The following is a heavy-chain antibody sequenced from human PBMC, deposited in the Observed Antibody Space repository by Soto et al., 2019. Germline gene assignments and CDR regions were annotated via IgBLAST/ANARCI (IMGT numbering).Heavy chain of an antibody. Sequence: LSLTCAVYGGSFSGYYWSWIRQPPGKGLEWIGEINHSGSTNYNPSLKSRVTISVDTSKNQFSLKLSSVTAADTAVYYCASGGITIFGVVIMDNWFDPWGQGTLVTVSS. CDR3: ASGGITIFGVVIMDNWFDP. CDR1: GGSFSGYY. D-gene: IGHD3-3*01. V-gene: IGHV4-34*01. CDR2: INHSGST. J-gene: IGHJ5*02.